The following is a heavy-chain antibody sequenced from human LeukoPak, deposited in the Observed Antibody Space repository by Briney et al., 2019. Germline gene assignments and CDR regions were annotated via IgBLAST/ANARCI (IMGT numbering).Heavy chain of an antibody. CDR1: GGSISSYY. Sequence: SETLSLTCTVSGGSISSYYWSWIRQPPGKGLEWIGYIYHSGSTYYNPSLKSRVTISVDRSKNQFSLKLSSVTAADTAVYYCARAAMIVRDAFDIWGQGTMVTVSS. CDR3: ARAAMIVRDAFDI. V-gene: IGHV4-59*12. CDR2: IYHSGST. J-gene: IGHJ3*02. D-gene: IGHD3-22*01.